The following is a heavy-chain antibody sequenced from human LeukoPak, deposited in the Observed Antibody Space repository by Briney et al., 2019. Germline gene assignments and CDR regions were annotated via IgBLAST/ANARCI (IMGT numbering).Heavy chain of an antibody. V-gene: IGHV4-34*01. D-gene: IGHD6-19*01. Sequence: SETLSLTCAVYGGSFSGYYWSWIRQPPGKGLEWIGEINHSGSTNYNPSLKSRVTISVDTSKNQFSLKLSSVTAADTAVYYCARGQKSVGRTLAGTTIYSYYYYMDVRGKGTTVTVSS. J-gene: IGHJ6*03. CDR2: INHSGST. CDR3: ARGQKSVGRTLAGTTIYSYYYYMDV. CDR1: GGSFSGYY.